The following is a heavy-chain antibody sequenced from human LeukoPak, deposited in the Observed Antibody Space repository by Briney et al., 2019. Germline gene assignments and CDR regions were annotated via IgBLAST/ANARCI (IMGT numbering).Heavy chain of an antibody. CDR3: AKGSYYDSSGSFYFDY. V-gene: IGHV3-23*01. Sequence: GGSLRLSCTASGFTFSSYAMSWVRQAPGKGLEWVSGISGSGDNTYYADSVKGRFTISRDNSKNTLYVQVNSLGTEDTAAYYCAKGSYYDSSGSFYFDYWGQGTLVTVSS. CDR2: ISGSGDNT. J-gene: IGHJ4*02. CDR1: GFTFSSYA. D-gene: IGHD3-22*01.